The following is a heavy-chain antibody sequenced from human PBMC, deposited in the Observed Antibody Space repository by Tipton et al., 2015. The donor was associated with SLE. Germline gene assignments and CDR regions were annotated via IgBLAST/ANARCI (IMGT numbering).Heavy chain of an antibody. D-gene: IGHD6-19*01. CDR3: ARHHGSGWLYGLDD. J-gene: IGHJ4*02. V-gene: IGHV4-59*08. Sequence: TLSLTCTVSDDSISGYYWSWIRQPPGKGLEWIGYIGHSGSTNYNPSLNSRVTMSIDTPKNQFSLKLTSVTAADTVVYYCARHHGSGWLYGLDDWGQGTLVTVSS. CDR1: DDSISGYY. CDR2: IGHSGST.